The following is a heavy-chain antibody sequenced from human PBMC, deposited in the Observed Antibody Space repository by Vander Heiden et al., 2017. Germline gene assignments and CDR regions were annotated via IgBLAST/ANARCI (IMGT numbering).Heavy chain of an antibody. V-gene: IGHV6-1*01. Sequence: QVQLQQSGPGLVKPSQTLSLPCAISGDSVSSNSAAWNWIRQSPSRGLEWLGRTYYRSKWYNDYAVSVKSRITINPDTSKNQFSLQLNSVTPEDTAVYYCARSAYSSGWSDYYYGMDVWGQGTTVTVSS. J-gene: IGHJ6*02. CDR2: TYYRSKWYN. D-gene: IGHD6-19*01. CDR3: ARSAYSSGWSDYYYGMDV. CDR1: GDSVSSNSAA.